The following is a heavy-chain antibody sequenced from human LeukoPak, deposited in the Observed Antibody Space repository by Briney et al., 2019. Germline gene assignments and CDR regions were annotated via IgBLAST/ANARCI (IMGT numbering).Heavy chain of an antibody. CDR3: ARDAYCTNGVCRYSGRDY. CDR2: ISAYNGNT. CDR1: GYTFTSYG. D-gene: IGHD2-8*01. V-gene: IGHV1-18*01. Sequence: ASVKVSCKASGYTFTSYGISWVRQALGQGLEWMGWISAYNGNTNYAQKLQGRVTMTTDTSTSTAYMELRSLRSDDTAVYYCARDAYCTNGVCRYSGRDYWGQGTLVTVSS. J-gene: IGHJ4*02.